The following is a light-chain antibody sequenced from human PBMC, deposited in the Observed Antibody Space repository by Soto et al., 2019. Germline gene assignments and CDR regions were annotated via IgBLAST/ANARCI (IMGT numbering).Light chain of an antibody. CDR3: QQRRNGLT. V-gene: IGKV3-11*01. CDR1: QSVSTY. Sequence: EIVLTQSPATLSLSPGERATLSCRASQSVSTYLAWYQQKPGQAPRLLIYDASNRATGIPARFSGSGSGTDFTLTISSLEPEDFAVYYCQQRRNGLTFGGGTKVDI. J-gene: IGKJ4*01. CDR2: DAS.